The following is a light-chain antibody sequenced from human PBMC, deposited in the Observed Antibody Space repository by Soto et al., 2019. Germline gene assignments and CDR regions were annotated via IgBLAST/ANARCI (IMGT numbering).Light chain of an antibody. J-gene: IGKJ3*01. Sequence: DIVMTQSPDSLAVSLGERATITCKSSQTILYTSNNKNYLAWYQQRPGQPPKLLIYWASTRVYGVPDRISGSGSGTNFTLTITGLQPEDVSTYYCHQYFAAPPTFGPGTKVGIK. CDR3: HQYFAAPPT. V-gene: IGKV4-1*01. CDR2: WAS. CDR1: QTILYTSNNKNY.